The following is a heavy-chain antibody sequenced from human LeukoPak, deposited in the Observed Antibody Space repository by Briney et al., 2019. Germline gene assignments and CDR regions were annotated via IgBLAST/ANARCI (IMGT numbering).Heavy chain of an antibody. Sequence: GGSLRLSCATSGFTFSSYAMSWVRQAPGKGLEWVSGIGASGGSTYYADSVKGRFTISRDNSKNTLYLQTNSLRTEDTAVYYCAKAEGYDILTGLDYWGQGTLVTVSS. CDR1: GFTFSSYA. CDR3: AKAEGYDILTGLDY. V-gene: IGHV3-23*01. CDR2: IGASGGST. J-gene: IGHJ4*02. D-gene: IGHD3-9*01.